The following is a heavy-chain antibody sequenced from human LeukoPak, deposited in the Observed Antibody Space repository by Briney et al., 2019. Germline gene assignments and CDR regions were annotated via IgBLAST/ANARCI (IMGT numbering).Heavy chain of an antibody. D-gene: IGHD6-19*01. V-gene: IGHV4-34*01. CDR1: GGSFSGYY. CDR3: ARMDLCSGWSIQH. CDR2: INHSGST. Sequence: SETLSLTCAVYGGSFSGYYWSWIRQPPGKGLEWIVEINHSGSTNYNPSLKSRVTISVDTSKNQFSLRLSSVTAADTAVYYRARMDLCSGWSIQHWGQGTLVTVSS. J-gene: IGHJ1*01.